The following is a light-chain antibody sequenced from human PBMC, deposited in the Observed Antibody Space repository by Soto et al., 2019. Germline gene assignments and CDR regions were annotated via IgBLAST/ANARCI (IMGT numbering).Light chain of an antibody. Sequence: EIVMTQSPATLSVSPGERATLSCRASQSVSSNLAWYQQKPGQAPRLLIYGASTRATGIPATFSGRGSGTEFTLTISSLQSEDLAVYYCQQYNNWPQTFGPGTKGDIK. CDR3: QQYNNWPQT. CDR1: QSVSSN. J-gene: IGKJ1*01. CDR2: GAS. V-gene: IGKV3-15*01.